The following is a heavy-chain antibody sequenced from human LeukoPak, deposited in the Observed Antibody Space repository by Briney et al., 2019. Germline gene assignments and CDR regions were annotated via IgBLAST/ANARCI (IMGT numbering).Heavy chain of an antibody. Sequence: PSETLSLTCAVYGGSLSGYYWSWIRQPPGKGLEWIGEVNHSGSTNYKPSLKSRVTISVDTSKNQFFLRLSSLTAADTAVYYCASGYYLLEYWGQGTLVTVSS. CDR1: GGSLSGYY. CDR3: ASGYYLLEY. CDR2: VNHSGST. J-gene: IGHJ4*02. D-gene: IGHD3-22*01. V-gene: IGHV4-34*01.